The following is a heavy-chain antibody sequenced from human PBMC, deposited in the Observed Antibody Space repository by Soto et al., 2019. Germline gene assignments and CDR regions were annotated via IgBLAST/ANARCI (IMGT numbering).Heavy chain of an antibody. CDR2: ISSNVVTT. Sequence: GGSLRLSCAASGFTFSSYAMSWVRQAPGKGLEWVSGISSNVVTTYYADSVKGRFTISRDNSKNTLYLQLNSLRAEDTAVYYCAREYTVTTVAYYYYGMDVWGQGTTVTVSS. D-gene: IGHD4-17*01. CDR1: GFTFSSYA. J-gene: IGHJ6*02. V-gene: IGHV3-23*01. CDR3: AREYTVTTVAYYYYGMDV.